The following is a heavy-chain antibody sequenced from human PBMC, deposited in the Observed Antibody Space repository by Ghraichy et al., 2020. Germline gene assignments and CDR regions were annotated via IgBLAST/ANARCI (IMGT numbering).Heavy chain of an antibody. CDR1: GFSLRDYS. D-gene: IGHD6-13*01. Sequence: LSLTCEGSGFSLRDYSMTWVRRTPRKALEWVSYITGISITIFYTDSVKGRFTIPRDNAKNSLYLQMNSLRAEDTAVYYCARLPLPRRAAVGDWYFDLWGRGTLFTVSS. J-gene: IGHJ2*01. CDR2: ITGISITI. V-gene: IGHV3-48*01. CDR3: ARLPLPRRAAVGDWYFDL.